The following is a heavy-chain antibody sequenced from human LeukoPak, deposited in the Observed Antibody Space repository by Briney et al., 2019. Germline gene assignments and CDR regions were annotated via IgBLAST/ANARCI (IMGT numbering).Heavy chain of an antibody. CDR3: ARVHNPLALAYYFGY. V-gene: IGHV4-59*01. CDR1: GGSISSYY. D-gene: IGHD1-14*01. J-gene: IGHJ4*02. Sequence: SETLSLTCTVSGGSISSYYWSWIRQPPGKGLEWIGYIYYSGSTNYNPSLKSRVTISVDTSKNQFSLKLSSVTAADTAVYYCARVHNPLALAYYFGYWGQGTLVTVSS. CDR2: IYYSGST.